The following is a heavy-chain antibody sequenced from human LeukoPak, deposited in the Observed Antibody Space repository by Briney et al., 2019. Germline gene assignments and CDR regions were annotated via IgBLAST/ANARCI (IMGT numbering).Heavy chain of an antibody. CDR2: IYYSGST. CDR1: GGSISSGDYY. Sequence: SQTLSLTCTVSGGSISSGDYYWSWIRQPPGKGLEWIGYIYYSGSTYYNPSLKSRVTISVDTSKNQFSLKLSSVTAADTAVYYCAREPKRGVWSSYYTFDYWGQGTLVTVSS. CDR3: AREPKRGVWSSYYTFDY. V-gene: IGHV4-30-4*01. J-gene: IGHJ4*02. D-gene: IGHD3-3*01.